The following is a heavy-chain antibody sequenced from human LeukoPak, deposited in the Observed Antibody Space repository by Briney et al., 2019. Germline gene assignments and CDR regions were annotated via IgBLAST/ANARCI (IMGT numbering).Heavy chain of an antibody. CDR3: TTDGYSGYEGLYDY. J-gene: IGHJ4*02. Sequence: GGSLRLSCAVSGLLFSDAWMSWVRQGPGKGLEWVGRIKGRTDRETTDFAAPVKGRFTISRDVSQNTLYLQMNSLKTEDTAVYYCTTDGYSGYEGLYDYWGQGTLVTVSS. CDR2: IKGRTDRETT. CDR1: GLLFSDAW. V-gene: IGHV3-15*01. D-gene: IGHD5-12*01.